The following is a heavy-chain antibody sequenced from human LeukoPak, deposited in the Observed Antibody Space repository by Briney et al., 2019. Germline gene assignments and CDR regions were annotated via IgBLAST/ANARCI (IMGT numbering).Heavy chain of an antibody. CDR3: ARGVAPPGTGGLSWFDP. V-gene: IGHV4-30-4*01. CDR2: IYYTGST. CDR1: GGSIYSGDHS. J-gene: IGHJ5*02. Sequence: SQTLSLTCTVSGGSIYSGDHSWSWIRQPPGKGLEYIGYIYYTGSTHYKPSLKSRVTISVDASKNQFSLKLASVTAADTAVYYCARGVAPPGTGGLSWFDPWGQGTLVTVSS. D-gene: IGHD6-13*01.